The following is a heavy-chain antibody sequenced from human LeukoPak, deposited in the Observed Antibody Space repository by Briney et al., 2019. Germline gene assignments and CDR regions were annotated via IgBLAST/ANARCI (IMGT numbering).Heavy chain of an antibody. Sequence: SETLSLTCTVSGGSISSGGYYWGWIRQHPGKGLEWIGYIYYSGSTYYNPSLKSRVTISVDTSKNQFSLKLSSVTAADTAVYYCARGPPPDFDLWGRGTLVTVSS. CDR3: ARGPPPDFDL. V-gene: IGHV4-31*03. CDR2: IYYSGST. CDR1: GGSISSGGYY. J-gene: IGHJ4*02.